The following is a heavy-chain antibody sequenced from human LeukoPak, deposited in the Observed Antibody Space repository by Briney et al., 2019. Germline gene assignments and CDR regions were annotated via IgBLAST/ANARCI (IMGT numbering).Heavy chain of an antibody. CDR2: INQDGSKK. Sequence: PGGSLRLSCVASGFTFSNFWMSWVRQLPGGRLEWVGNINQDGSKKYYVDSLNSRVTLSRDNARNLVFLQMNSLGADDMAVYFCVRDYVWGTSNPDYWGQGTLVTVSS. J-gene: IGHJ4*02. CDR3: VRDYVWGTSNPDY. V-gene: IGHV3-7*01. D-gene: IGHD3-16*01. CDR1: GFTFSNFW.